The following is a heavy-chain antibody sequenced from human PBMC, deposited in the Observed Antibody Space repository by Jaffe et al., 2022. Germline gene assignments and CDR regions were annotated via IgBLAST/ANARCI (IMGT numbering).Heavy chain of an antibody. CDR1: GYSISSGYY. Sequence: QVQLQESGPGLVKPSETLSLTCAVSGYSISSGYYWGWIRQPPGKGLEWIGNIYHSGSTYYNPSLKSRVTISVDTSKNQFSLKLSSVTAADTAVYYCARNYDGNSDYWGQGTLVTVSS. CDR2: IYHSGST. D-gene: IGHD5-12*01. CDR3: ARNYDGNSDY. V-gene: IGHV4-38-2*01. J-gene: IGHJ4*02.